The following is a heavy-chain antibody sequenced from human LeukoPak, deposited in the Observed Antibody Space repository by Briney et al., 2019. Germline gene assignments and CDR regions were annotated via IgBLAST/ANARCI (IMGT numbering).Heavy chain of an antibody. V-gene: IGHV3-30*02. D-gene: IGHD6-13*01. CDR2: IRYDGSNK. CDR1: GFTFSSYG. J-gene: IGHJ6*02. CDR3: AKDLYSYSSSWYVYYYYYGMDV. Sequence: GGSLRLSCAASGFTFSSYGMHWVRQAPGKGLEWVAFIRYDGSNKYYADSVKGRFTISRDNSKNTLYLQMNSLRAEDTAVYYCAKDLYSYSSSWYVYYYYYGMDVWGQGPRSPSP.